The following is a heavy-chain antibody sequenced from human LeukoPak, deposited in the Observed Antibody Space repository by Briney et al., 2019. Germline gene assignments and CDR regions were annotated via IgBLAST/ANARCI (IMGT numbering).Heavy chain of an antibody. J-gene: IGHJ4*02. V-gene: IGHV4-39*07. CDR2: IHYSGTT. CDR3: AREGGDSSGYYHDS. CDR1: GGSISSNSYY. D-gene: IGHD3-22*01. Sequence: PSETLSLTCTASGGSISSNSYYWGWIRQPPGKGLEWIGSIHYSGTTYYNPSLKSRVTISVDTSKNQFSLKLSSVTAADTVVYFCAREGGDSSGYYHDSWGQGTLVTVSS.